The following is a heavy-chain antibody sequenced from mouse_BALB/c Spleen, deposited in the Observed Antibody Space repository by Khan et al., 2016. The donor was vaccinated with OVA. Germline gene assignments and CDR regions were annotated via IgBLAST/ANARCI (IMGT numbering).Heavy chain of an antibody. CDR1: GFSLTSYG. Sequence: VQLKESGPGLVAPSQSLSITCTVSGFSLTSYGVHWVRQPPGKGLEWLGIIWAGGSTTYNSALMSRLSISKDNSKSQVFLKMNSLHTDDTAMYYCARDTTSTPYWGQGTLVTVSA. V-gene: IGHV2-9*02. D-gene: IGHD1-2*01. J-gene: IGHJ3*01. CDR2: IWAGGST. CDR3: ARDTTSTPY.